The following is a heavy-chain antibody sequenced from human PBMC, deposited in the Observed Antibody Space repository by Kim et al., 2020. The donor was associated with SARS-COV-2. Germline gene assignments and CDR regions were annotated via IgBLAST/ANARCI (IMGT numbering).Heavy chain of an antibody. J-gene: IGHJ4*02. CDR3: ARSDIWAANDY. Sequence: ASVKVSCKTSGYRFTGFYIHWGRQVPGQGLQWMGWINPNSGATSYAQKFQGRVTMTRDTSTNTAYMELSSLRSDDTALYYCARSDIWAANDYLGQGTLVTGSS. CDR2: INPNSGAT. D-gene: IGHD3-16*01. V-gene: IGHV1-2*02. CDR1: GYRFTGFY.